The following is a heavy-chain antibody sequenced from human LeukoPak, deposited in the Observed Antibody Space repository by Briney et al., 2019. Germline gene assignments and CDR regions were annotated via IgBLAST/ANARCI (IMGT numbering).Heavy chain of an antibody. J-gene: IGHJ4*02. V-gene: IGHV3-48*04. CDR1: GFTFSSYT. Sequence: PTGGSLRLSCAASGFTFSSYTMNWVRQAPGKGLEGVSYISSSSSALYYADSVKGRFTISRDNAKNSLYLQMNSLRAEDTAVYYCARAALHSGGHRWETGYYFDYWGQGALVTVSS. CDR2: ISSSSSAL. D-gene: IGHD2-8*02. CDR3: ARAALHSGGHRWETGYYFDY.